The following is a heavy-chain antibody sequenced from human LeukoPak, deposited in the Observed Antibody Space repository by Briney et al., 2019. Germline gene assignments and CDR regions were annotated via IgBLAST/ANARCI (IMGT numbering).Heavy chain of an antibody. Sequence: PGGSLRLSCAASGFTVSSNYMSWVRQAPGKGLEWVSVIYSGGSTYYADSVKGRFTISRDNSKNTLYLQMNSLRAEDTAVYYCASTSGELNHYDAFDIWGQGTMVTVSS. CDR1: GFTVSSNY. V-gene: IGHV3-66*01. CDR2: IYSGGST. CDR3: ASTSGELNHYDAFDI. D-gene: IGHD3-10*01. J-gene: IGHJ3*02.